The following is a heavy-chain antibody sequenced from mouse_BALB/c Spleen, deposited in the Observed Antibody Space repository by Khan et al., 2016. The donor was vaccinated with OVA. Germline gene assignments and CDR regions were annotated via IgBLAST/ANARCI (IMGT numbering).Heavy chain of an antibody. Sequence: EVELVESGGGLVQPGGSLKLSCAASGFTFSSYGMSCVRQTPDKKLLLVATINSNGGITYYPDSLKGRFTISRDIAKNTLYLQMSNLKSEDTAMYYCARMARTINWGQGTILTVSA. CDR1: GFTFSSYG. CDR3: ARMARTIN. J-gene: IGHJ2*01. CDR2: INSNGGIT. V-gene: IGHV5-6-3*01.